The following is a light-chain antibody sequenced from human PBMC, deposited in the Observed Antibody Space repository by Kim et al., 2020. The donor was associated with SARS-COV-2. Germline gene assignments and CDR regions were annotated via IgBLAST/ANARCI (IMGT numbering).Light chain of an antibody. V-gene: IGKV3-11*01. Sequence: EVVLTQSPATLSLSPGERATLSCRASQSVSRYLAWYQQKPGQAPRLLIYDASSRATGIPARFSGSGSGTDFTLTISSLEPEDFAVYYCQQRTHWPPVTFGGGTKVDIK. J-gene: IGKJ4*01. CDR3: QQRTHWPPVT. CDR2: DAS. CDR1: QSVSRY.